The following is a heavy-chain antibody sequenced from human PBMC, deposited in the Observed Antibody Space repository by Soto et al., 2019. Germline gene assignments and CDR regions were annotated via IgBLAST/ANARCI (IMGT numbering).Heavy chain of an antibody. CDR3: ARDTSGGSLNGLDV. V-gene: IGHV1-46*01. CDR2: INPGGGSA. D-gene: IGHD6-19*01. J-gene: IGHJ6*02. Sequence: QVDLVQSGAEVKKPGASVTISCKASGSAITRYYIHWVRQAPGPGLEWMGIINPGGGSASYAQKFQDRGTIDKDTSTGTVYMDLRSMRTADTAVYYCARDTSGGSLNGLDVWGQGTTVNVSS. CDR1: GSAITRYY.